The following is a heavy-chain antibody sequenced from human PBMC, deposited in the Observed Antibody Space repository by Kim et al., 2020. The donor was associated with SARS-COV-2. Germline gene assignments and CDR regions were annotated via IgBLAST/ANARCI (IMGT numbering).Heavy chain of an antibody. D-gene: IGHD4-4*01. J-gene: IGHJ5*02. V-gene: IGHV1-2*02. Sequence: AQKFQGRVTMTRDTSISTAYMELSRLRSDDTAVYYCARTYSNYGGWFDPWGQGTLVTVSS. CDR3: ARTYSNYGGWFDP.